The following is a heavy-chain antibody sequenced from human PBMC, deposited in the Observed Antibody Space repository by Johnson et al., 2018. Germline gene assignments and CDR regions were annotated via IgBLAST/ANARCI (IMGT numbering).Heavy chain of an antibody. Sequence: VQLVESGGGLVQPGGPLRLSCAASGFTFANYDMSWVRQAPGKGLEWVSGLSGRGGGTYYADSVKGRFTIYRDNSKHTLYLPRASLRGEDRALYYFASVRAGDMWGGFEIWGRGTVVAVSS. CDR1: GFTFANYD. D-gene: IGHD3-10*01. V-gene: IGHV3-23*04. CDR2: LSGRGGGT. J-gene: IGHJ3*02. CDR3: ASVRAGDMWGGFEI.